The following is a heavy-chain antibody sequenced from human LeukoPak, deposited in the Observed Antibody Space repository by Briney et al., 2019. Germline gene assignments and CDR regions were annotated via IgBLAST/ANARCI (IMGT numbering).Heavy chain of an antibody. CDR3: ARGVGRVGSNFDF. CDR2: ISVRSRAI. J-gene: IGHJ4*02. V-gene: IGHV3-48*01. Sequence: GGSLRLSCVASGFSLGDFAMDWVRQAPGKGLEWVSYISVRSRAIFYGDSVKGRFTISRDNAKNSLFLQMDNLRAEDTAVYYCARGVGRVGSNFDFWGQGTLVTVAS. D-gene: IGHD1-26*01. CDR1: GFSLGDFA.